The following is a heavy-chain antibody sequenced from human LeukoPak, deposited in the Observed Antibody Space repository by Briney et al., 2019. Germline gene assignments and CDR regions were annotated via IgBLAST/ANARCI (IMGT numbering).Heavy chain of an antibody. Sequence: GGSLRLSCAASGFTFSSYGMNWVRQAPGKGLEWVSYISSSGSTIYYADSVKGRFTISRDNAKNSLYLQINSLRAEDTAVYYCAREGSGYSYGSYDYWGQGTLVTVSS. J-gene: IGHJ4*02. CDR2: ISSSGSTI. CDR1: GFTFSSYG. CDR3: AREGSGYSYGSYDY. V-gene: IGHV3-48*03. D-gene: IGHD5-18*01.